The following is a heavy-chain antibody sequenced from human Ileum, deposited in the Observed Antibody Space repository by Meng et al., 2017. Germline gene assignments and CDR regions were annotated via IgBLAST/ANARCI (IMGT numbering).Heavy chain of an antibody. D-gene: IGHD5-18*01. J-gene: IGHJ4*01. CDR1: GFTFTIHG. CDR3: ARSDDPWPWTHYPL. CDR2: ISAYNGGT. V-gene: IGHV1-18*03. Sequence: ASVKVSCKTSGFTFTIHGFTWVRQAPGQGLELMGWISAYNGGTNYAQKFQGRVTMTTDTSTCTVYLGLRGLSSDDMAFYYCARSDDPWPWTHYPLWGQGTLVTVSS.